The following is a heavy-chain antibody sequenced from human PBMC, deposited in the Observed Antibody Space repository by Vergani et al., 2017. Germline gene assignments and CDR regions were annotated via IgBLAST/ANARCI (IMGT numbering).Heavy chain of an antibody. CDR1: GYIFSNFW. CDR3: ASGGHGSENGGALQL. Sequence: EKQLVQSGSETKKPGESLTISCQPFGYIFSNFWIGWVRQRPGRALKWMGIIYPGDSEVKSNPTFRGQVIFSVDTSVNTAYLQWRSLQASQTATYFCASGGHGSENGGALQLWGQGTNITVSS. V-gene: IGHV5-51*01. D-gene: IGHD3-10*01. J-gene: IGHJ3*01. CDR2: IYPGDSEV.